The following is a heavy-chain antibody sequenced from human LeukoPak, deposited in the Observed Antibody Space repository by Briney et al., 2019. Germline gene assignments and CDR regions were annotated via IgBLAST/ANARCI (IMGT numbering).Heavy chain of an antibody. CDR2: IYSGGST. J-gene: IGHJ5*02. D-gene: IGHD3-3*01. CDR1: GFTVSSNY. CDR3: ARNSGGFWSGYYVWFGP. V-gene: IGHV3-53*01. Sequence: PGGSLRLSCAASGFTVSSNYMSWVRQAPGKGLEWVSVIYSGGSTYYADSVKGRFTISRDNSKNTLYLQMNSLRAEDTAVYYCARNSGGFWSGYYVWFGPWGQGTLVTVSS.